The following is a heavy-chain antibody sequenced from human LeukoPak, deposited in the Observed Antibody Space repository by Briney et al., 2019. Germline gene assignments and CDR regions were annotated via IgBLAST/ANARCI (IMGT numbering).Heavy chain of an antibody. D-gene: IGHD2-21*02. V-gene: IGHV3-53*01. CDR1: GFTASSNY. Sequence: PGGSLRLSCAASGFTASSNYMSWVRQAPGKGLEWVSVIYSGGSTYYADSVKGRFTISRDNSKNTLYLQMNSLRAEDTAVYYCAGRAYCGGDCSSYFDYWGQGTLVTVSS. J-gene: IGHJ4*02. CDR2: IYSGGST. CDR3: AGRAYCGGDCSSYFDY.